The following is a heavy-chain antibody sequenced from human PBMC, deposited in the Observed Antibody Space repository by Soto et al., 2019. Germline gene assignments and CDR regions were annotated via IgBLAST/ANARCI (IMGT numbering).Heavy chain of an antibody. D-gene: IGHD4-4*01. Sequence: GGSLRLSCAASGFTFSSYGMHWVRQAPGKGLEWVAVIWYDGSNKYYADSVKGRFTISRDNSKNTLYLQMNSLRAEDTAVYYCARSVYSNYYYGMDVWGQGTTVTVSS. CDR2: IWYDGSNK. J-gene: IGHJ6*02. V-gene: IGHV3-33*01. CDR1: GFTFSSYG. CDR3: ARSVYSNYYYGMDV.